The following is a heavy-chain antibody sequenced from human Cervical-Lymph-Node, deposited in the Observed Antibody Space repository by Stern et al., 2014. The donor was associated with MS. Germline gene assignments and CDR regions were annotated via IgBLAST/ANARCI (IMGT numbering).Heavy chain of an antibody. CDR2: IYYRGST. CDR3: ARRVVTKNFDY. J-gene: IGHJ4*02. V-gene: IGHV4-39*01. Sequence: QVQLQESGPGLVKPSETLSLTCTVSGGSISSSSYYWVWIRQPPGKGLESIGSIYYRGSTYYNPSLKSRVTISVDPSKNHFPLKLSSVTAADTAVYYCARRVVTKNFDYWGQGTLVTVSS. CDR1: GGSISSSSYY. D-gene: IGHD2-21*02.